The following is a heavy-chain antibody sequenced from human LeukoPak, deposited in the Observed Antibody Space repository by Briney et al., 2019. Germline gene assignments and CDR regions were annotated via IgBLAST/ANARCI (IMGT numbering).Heavy chain of an antibody. V-gene: IGHV4-59*01. CDR3: ARESVAVAVFDY. Sequence: SETLSLTCTVSGGSISSYYWSWIRQPPGKGLEWIGYIYYSGSTNYNPSLKSRVTISVDTSKNRFSLKLSSVTAADTAVYYCARESVAVAVFDYWGQGTPVTVSS. CDR2: IYYSGST. J-gene: IGHJ4*02. D-gene: IGHD6-19*01. CDR1: GGSISSYY.